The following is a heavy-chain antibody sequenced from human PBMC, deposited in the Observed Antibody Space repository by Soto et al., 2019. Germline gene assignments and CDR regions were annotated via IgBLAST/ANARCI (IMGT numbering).Heavy chain of an antibody. CDR2: IYYSGST. CDR1: GGSISSYY. CDR3: ARGNTYYDFWSGYYTHNWFDP. Sequence: SETLSLTCTVSGGSISSYYWSWIRQPPGKGLEWIGYIYYSGSTNYNPSLKSRVTISVDTSKNQFSLKLSSVTAADTAVYYCARGNTYYDFWSGYYTHNWFDPWGQGTLVTVS. J-gene: IGHJ5*02. D-gene: IGHD3-3*01. V-gene: IGHV4-59*01.